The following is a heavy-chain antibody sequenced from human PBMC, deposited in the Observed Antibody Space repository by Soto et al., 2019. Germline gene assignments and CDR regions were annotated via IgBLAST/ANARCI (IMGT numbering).Heavy chain of an antibody. CDR3: ASEEGYCSGGSRYSRGYGMDV. CDR2: IIPIFGTA. V-gene: IGHV1-69*01. D-gene: IGHD2-15*01. J-gene: IGHJ6*02. CDR1: GGTFSSYA. Sequence: QVPLVQSGAEVKKPGSSVKVSCKASGGTFSSYAISWVRQAPGQGLEWMGGIIPIFGTANYAQKFQGRVTITADESTSTAYMELSSLRSEDTAVYYCASEEGYCSGGSRYSRGYGMDVCGQGTTVTVSS.